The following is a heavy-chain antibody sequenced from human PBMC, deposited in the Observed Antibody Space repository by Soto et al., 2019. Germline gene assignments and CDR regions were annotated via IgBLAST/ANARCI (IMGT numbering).Heavy chain of an antibody. D-gene: IGHD3-3*01. Sequence: PSETLSLTCTVSGGSISSYYWSWIRQPPGKGLEWIGYIYYSGSTNYNPSLKSRVTISVDTSKNQFSLKLSSVTAADTAVYYCARVGVENYDFWSGYYEGYYFDYWGQGTLVTVSS. CDR1: GGSISSYY. CDR2: IYYSGST. CDR3: ARVGVENYDFWSGYYEGYYFDY. V-gene: IGHV4-59*01. J-gene: IGHJ4*02.